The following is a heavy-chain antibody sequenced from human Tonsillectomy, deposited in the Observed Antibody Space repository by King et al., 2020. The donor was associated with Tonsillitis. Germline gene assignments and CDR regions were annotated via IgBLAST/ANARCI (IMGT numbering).Heavy chain of an antibody. CDR3: ASPEGGSTRPYYYYGMDV. D-gene: IGHD1-26*01. Sequence: QLVQSGAEVKKPGASVKVSCKASGYTFTGYYMHWVRQAPGQGLEWMGWINPNSGGTNYAQKFQGRVTMTRDTSISTAYMELSRLRSDDTAVYYCASPEGGSTRPYYYYGMDVWGQGTTVTVSS. CDR1: GYTFTGYY. CDR2: INPNSGGT. J-gene: IGHJ6*02. V-gene: IGHV1-2*02.